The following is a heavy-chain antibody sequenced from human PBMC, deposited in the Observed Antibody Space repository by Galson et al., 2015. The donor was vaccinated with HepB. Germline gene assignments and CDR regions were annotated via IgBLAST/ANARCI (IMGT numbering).Heavy chain of an antibody. V-gene: IGHV1-3*01. Sequence: SVKVSCKASGSTFTSYAMHWVRQAPGQGLEWLGYVNAANGYTKYSQKFQGRVTISRDTSASTAYMELSSLTSEDTAVYYCARSGSLDYWGQGTLVTVSS. CDR2: VNAANGYT. D-gene: IGHD1-26*01. CDR1: GSTFTSYA. J-gene: IGHJ4*02. CDR3: ARSGSLDY.